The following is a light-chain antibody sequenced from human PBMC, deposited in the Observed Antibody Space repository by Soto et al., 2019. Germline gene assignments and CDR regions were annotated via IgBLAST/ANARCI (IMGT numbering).Light chain of an antibody. J-gene: IGKJ4*01. CDR3: QWRSDWPPRLT. CDR2: DAS. CDR1: ESIGNY. Sequence: EVVLTQSPATLSLSPGERATLSCRASESIGNYLAWYQQKLGQAPKLLIYDASHRAIGIPGRFSGDGSGTDVTLIISSLEPEDFADYSCQWRSDWPPRLTFGGGTKVEIK. V-gene: IGKV3-11*01.